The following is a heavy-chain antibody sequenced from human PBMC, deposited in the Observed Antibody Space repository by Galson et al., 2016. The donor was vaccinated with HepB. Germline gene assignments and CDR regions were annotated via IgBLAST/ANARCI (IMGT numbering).Heavy chain of an antibody. Sequence: QSGAEVKKPGESLKISCEGSGYRFTGYWIGWVRQMPGKGLEWMGIIYPGDSDAKYSPSVQGQVTISADKYISTTYLQWSSRKTSDTAMYYSASVECNTKWSRDYWGQETRVTVSS. J-gene: IGHJ4*02. V-gene: IGHV5-51*01. CDR2: IYPGDSDA. D-gene: IGHD2-15*01. CDR1: GYRFTGYW. CDR3: ASVECNTKWSRDY.